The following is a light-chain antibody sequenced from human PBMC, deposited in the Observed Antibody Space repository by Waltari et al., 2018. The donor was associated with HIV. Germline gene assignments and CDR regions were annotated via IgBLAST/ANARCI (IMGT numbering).Light chain of an antibody. CDR3: QSYDNSLSAWV. V-gene: IGLV1-40*01. CDR1: SSNLGLGYD. CDR2: DNL. Sequence: QSVLTQPPSVSGAPGQRVTISCTGSSSNLGLGYDVQWYQQLPGTAPKLLVYDNLNPPSGVPDRVSGSKSVISAALAITGLQAEDEANYYCQSYDNSLSAWVFGGGTKVTVL. J-gene: IGLJ3*02.